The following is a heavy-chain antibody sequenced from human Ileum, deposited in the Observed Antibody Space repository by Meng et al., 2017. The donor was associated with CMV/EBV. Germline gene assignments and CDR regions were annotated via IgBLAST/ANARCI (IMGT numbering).Heavy chain of an antibody. D-gene: IGHD3-22*01. CDR2: ISYDGSNK. CDR1: GLTFSSYA. J-gene: IGHJ4*02. CDR3: ARDPSFDSSGPDAYYFDY. V-gene: IGHV3-30-3*01. Sequence: SLKISCAASGLTFSSYAMHWVRQAPGKGLEWVAGISYDGSNKYYADPVKGRFTISRDNSKDTLYLQMNSLRAEDTAVYYCARDPSFDSSGPDAYYFDYCGQ.